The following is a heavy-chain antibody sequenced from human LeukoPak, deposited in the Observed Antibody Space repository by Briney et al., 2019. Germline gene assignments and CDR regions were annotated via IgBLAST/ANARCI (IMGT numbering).Heavy chain of an antibody. CDR2: IRYDGSNK. D-gene: IGHD3-22*01. CDR1: GFNFSSYG. J-gene: IGHJ4*02. Sequence: PGGSLRLSCAASGFNFSSYGMHWVRQAPGKGLEWVAFIRYDGSNKYYADSVKGRFTISRDNSKNTLYLQMNSLRAEDTAVYYCAKALNYYDSRPIDYWGQGTLVTVSS. V-gene: IGHV3-30*02. CDR3: AKALNYYDSRPIDY.